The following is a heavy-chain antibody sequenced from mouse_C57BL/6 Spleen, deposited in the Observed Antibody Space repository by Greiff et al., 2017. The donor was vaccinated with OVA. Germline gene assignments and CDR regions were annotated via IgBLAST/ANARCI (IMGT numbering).Heavy chain of an antibody. Sequence: QVQLKESGPGILQPSQTLSLTCSFFGFSLSTFGMGVGWIRQPSGKGLEWLAHIWWDDDKYYNPALKSRLTISKDTSKNQVFLKIANVDTADTATYYCARDYYGSSGLDYWGQGTTLTVSS. CDR2: IWWDDDK. J-gene: IGHJ2*01. D-gene: IGHD1-1*01. CDR1: GFSLSTFGMG. CDR3: ARDYYGSSGLDY. V-gene: IGHV8-8*01.